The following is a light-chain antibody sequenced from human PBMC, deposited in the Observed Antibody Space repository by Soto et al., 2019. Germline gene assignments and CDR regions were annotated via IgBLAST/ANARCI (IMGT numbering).Light chain of an antibody. CDR3: QSYDSSLSGSYV. Sequence: VCRSRGQRFPCTKKGRASNIGAVYAVHWYQKLPGTAPNLLIYGNSNRPSGVPDRFSGSKSGTSASLAITGLQAEDEADYYCQSYDSSLSGSYVFGTGTKVTVL. J-gene: IGLJ1*01. V-gene: IGLV1-40*01. CDR1: ASNIGAVYA. CDR2: GNS.